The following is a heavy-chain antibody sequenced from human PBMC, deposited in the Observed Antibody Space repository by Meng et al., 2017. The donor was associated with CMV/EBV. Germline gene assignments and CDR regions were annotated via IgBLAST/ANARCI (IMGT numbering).Heavy chain of an antibody. CDR2: INPRTGGT. J-gene: IGHJ4*02. D-gene: IGHD3-16*01. CDR1: GYAFTAYY. Sequence: VKVSCKTSGYAFTAYYIHWVRQAPGQGLEWMGDINPRTGGTDLAQRFQGSVTLTRDTSITTAYMEVRNLRSDDTAVYYCAADILRITAGDYWGQGTLVTVSS. V-gene: IGHV1-2*02. CDR3: AADILRITAGDY.